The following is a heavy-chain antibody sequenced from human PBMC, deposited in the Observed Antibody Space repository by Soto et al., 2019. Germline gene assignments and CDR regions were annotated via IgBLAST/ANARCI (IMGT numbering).Heavy chain of an antibody. CDR2: IYYSGST. J-gene: IGHJ5*02. Sequence: PSETLSLTCTVSGGSISSGGYYWSWIRQHPGTGLEWIGYIYYSGSTYYNPSLKSRVTISVDTSKNQFSLKLSSVTAADTAVYYCARHLRDSAEIRWTTLGWFDPWGQGTLVTVSS. CDR3: ARHLRDSAEIRWTTLGWFDP. V-gene: IGHV4-39*01. D-gene: IGHD4-17*01. CDR1: GGSISSGGYY.